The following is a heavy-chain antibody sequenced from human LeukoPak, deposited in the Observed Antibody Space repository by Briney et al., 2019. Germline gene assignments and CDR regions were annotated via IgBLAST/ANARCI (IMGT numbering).Heavy chain of an antibody. CDR3: TTRGGSFSIFDY. CDR1: GFNFSSYW. J-gene: IGHJ4*02. D-gene: IGHD1-26*01. V-gene: IGHV3-7*01. CDR2: IKPDGGEE. Sequence: GGSLRLSCAASGFNFSSYWMSWVRQAPGKGLEWVANIKPDGGEESHVDSVRGRFTISRDNAKNSLFLQMNSLRGEDMAVYYCTTRGGSFSIFDYWGQGTLVTVSS.